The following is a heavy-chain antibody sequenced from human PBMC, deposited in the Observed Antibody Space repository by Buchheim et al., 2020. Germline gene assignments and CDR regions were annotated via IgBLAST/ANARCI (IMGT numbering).Heavy chain of an antibody. J-gene: IGHJ6*02. CDR2: IYYSGST. D-gene: IGHD2-2*01. Sequence: GGSISSSSYYWGWIRQPPVKGLVWIGSIYYSGSTYYNPSLKSRVTISVDTSKNQFSLKLSSVTAADTAVYYCARDRWGYCSSTSCYSTGMDVWGQGTT. CDR3: ARDRWGYCSSTSCYSTGMDV. CDR1: GGSISSSSYY. V-gene: IGHV4-39*07.